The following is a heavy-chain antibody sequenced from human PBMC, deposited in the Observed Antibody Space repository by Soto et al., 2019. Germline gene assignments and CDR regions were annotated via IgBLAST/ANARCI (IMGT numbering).Heavy chain of an antibody. CDR3: ASRSAYCGGDFYSGDAFDI. J-gene: IGHJ3*02. V-gene: IGHV1-69*13. Sequence: ASVKVSCKASGGTFSSYAISWVRQAPGQGLEWMGGIIPIFGTANYAQKFQGRVTITADESTSTAYMELSSLRSEDTAVYYCASRSAYCGGDFYSGDAFDIWGQVPMVTFS. CDR2: IIPIFGTA. CDR1: GGTFSSYA. D-gene: IGHD2-21*02.